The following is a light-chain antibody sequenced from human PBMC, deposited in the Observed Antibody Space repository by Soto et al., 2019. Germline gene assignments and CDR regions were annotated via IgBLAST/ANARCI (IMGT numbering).Light chain of an antibody. J-gene: IGKJ1*01. CDR2: KAS. V-gene: IGKV1-5*03. Sequence: IQMTQSPSTLPASVGDRVTITCRANQSISTWLAWYQQKPGKAPNLLIYKASRLETGVPSRFSGSGSGTEFTLTISTLQPDDFATYYCQHYASFSGTFGQGTKVDIK. CDR3: QHYASFSGT. CDR1: QSISTW.